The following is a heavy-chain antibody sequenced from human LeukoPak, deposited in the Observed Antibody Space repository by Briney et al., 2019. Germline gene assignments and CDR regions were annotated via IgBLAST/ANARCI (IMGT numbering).Heavy chain of an antibody. CDR1: GFTFSSYG. J-gene: IGHJ4*02. Sequence: PGGSLRLSCAASGFTFSSYGMHWVRQAPGKGLEWVAFIRYDGSNKYYADSGKGRFTISRDNSKNTLYLQMNSLRAEDTAAYYCAKDYGSGSYFDYWGQGTLVTVSS. V-gene: IGHV3-30*02. CDR3: AKDYGSGSYFDY. CDR2: IRYDGSNK. D-gene: IGHD3-10*01.